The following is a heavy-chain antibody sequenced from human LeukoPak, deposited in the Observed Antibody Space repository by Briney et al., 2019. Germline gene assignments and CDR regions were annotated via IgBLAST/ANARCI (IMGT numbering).Heavy chain of an antibody. CDR2: INPDGSVR. CDR3: VGWGISAI. CDR1: GLTFNSYW. D-gene: IGHD3-16*01. Sequence: GGSLRLSCEGSGLTFNSYWMNWVRQPPGKGLEWVANINPDGSVRNYVDSVKGRLTSSRDNAKNSLDLQMNSLRAEDTAVYYCVGWGISAIWGQGTTVSVSS. J-gene: IGHJ3*02. V-gene: IGHV3-7*01.